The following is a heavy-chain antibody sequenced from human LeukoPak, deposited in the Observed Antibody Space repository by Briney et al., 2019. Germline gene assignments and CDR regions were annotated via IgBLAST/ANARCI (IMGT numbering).Heavy chain of an antibody. Sequence: GESLKISCKGSGYSFTSYWIGWVRQMPGKGLEWMGIIYPGDSDTRYSPSFQGQVTISADKSISTAYLQWSSLKASDTAMYYCARSGSGIYYIRRINCFDPWGQGTLVTVSS. CDR1: GYSFTSYW. V-gene: IGHV5-51*01. CDR2: IYPGDSDT. D-gene: IGHD3-10*01. J-gene: IGHJ5*02. CDR3: ARSGSGIYYIRRINCFDP.